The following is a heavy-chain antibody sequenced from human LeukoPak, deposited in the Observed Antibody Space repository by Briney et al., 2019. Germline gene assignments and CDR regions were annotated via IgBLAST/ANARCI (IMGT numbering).Heavy chain of an antibody. D-gene: IGHD2/OR15-2a*01. CDR1: GFTVSSYE. Sequence: PGGSLRLSCAGSGFTVSSYEMNWVRQAPGKGLELVSYISTSGSSTYYADSVKGRFTISRDNAKNSVYLQMSSLRAEDTAVYYCARYLPFWGGYWGQGTLVTVSS. CDR3: ARYLPFWGGY. V-gene: IGHV3-48*03. CDR2: ISTSGSST. J-gene: IGHJ4*02.